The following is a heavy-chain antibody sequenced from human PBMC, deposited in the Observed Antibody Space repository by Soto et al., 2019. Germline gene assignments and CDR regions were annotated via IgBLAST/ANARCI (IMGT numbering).Heavy chain of an antibody. V-gene: IGHV4-31*03. CDR2: IYYSGST. J-gene: IGHJ5*02. D-gene: IGHD1-26*01. CDR1: GGSISSGGYY. Sequence: SETLSLTCPVSGGSISSGGYYWSWIRQHPGKGLEWIGYIYYSGSTYYNPSLKSRVTISVDTSKNQFSLKLSSVTAADTAVYYCARVPVSRLAGEHDWFDPWGQGTLVTVSS. CDR3: ARVPVSRLAGEHDWFDP.